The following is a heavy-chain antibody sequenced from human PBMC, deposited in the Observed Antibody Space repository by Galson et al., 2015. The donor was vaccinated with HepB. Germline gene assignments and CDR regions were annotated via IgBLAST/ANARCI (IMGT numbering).Heavy chain of an antibody. V-gene: IGHV3-20*04. CDR3: AKDLTRGPLASVGY. CDR1: GFSFDGYG. Sequence: SLRLSCAASGFSFDGYGMTWVRQFPGKGLEWVSGINWNGGSTGYADSVKGRFTLSRDNAKNSLYLQMNSLRAEDTAVYYCAKDLTRGPLASVGYWGQGTLVTVSS. D-gene: IGHD5/OR15-5a*01. CDR2: INWNGGST. J-gene: IGHJ4*02.